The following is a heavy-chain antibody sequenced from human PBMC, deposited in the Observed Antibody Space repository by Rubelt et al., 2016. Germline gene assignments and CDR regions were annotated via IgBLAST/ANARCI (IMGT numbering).Heavy chain of an antibody. Sequence: QVQLQESGPGLVKPSQTLSLTCTVSGGSISSGGYYWSWIRQHPGKGLEWIGYIYYSGSTYYNPSLKSRVTISVDTSKNQFVLKLSSVTAADTAVYYCARESKSKGMVRAGWYFDLWGRGTLVTVSS. CDR1: GGSISSGGYY. D-gene: IGHD3-10*01. CDR3: ARESKSKGMVRAGWYFDL. V-gene: IGHV4-31*03. J-gene: IGHJ2*01. CDR2: IYYSGST.